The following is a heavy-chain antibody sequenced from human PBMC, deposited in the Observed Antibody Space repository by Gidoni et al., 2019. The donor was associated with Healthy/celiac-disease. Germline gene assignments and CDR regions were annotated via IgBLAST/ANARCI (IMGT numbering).Heavy chain of an antibody. D-gene: IGHD3-10*01. CDR1: GFPFSSYA. J-gene: IGHJ4*02. CDR3: ARGDSTMVREKLFDY. CDR2: ISSNGGST. V-gene: IGHV3-64*01. Sequence: EVQLVASGGGLVQPGGSLILSCAASGFPFSSYAMHWVRQAPGKGLEYVSAISSNGGSTYYANSVKSRFTISRDNSKNTLYLQMGSLRAEDMAVYYCARGDSTMVREKLFDYWGQGTLVTVSS.